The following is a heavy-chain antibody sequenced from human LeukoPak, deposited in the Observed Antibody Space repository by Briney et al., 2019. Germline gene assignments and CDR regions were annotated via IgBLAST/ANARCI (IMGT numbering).Heavy chain of an antibody. Sequence: PGGSLRLSCAASGLTFSSYSMNWVRQEPGKGLEWVSYISSSSSTIYYADSVKGRFTISRDNAKNSLYLQMNSLSAEDTAVYYCARSSSGWYGDFDCWGQGTLVTVSS. V-gene: IGHV3-48*01. CDR2: ISSSSSTI. CDR3: ARSSSGWYGDFDC. CDR1: GLTFSSYS. J-gene: IGHJ4*02. D-gene: IGHD6-13*01.